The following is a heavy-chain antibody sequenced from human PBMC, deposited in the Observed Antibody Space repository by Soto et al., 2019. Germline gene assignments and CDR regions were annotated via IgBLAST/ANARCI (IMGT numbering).Heavy chain of an antibody. D-gene: IGHD6-13*01. CDR3: AKDAFVGCSSSWAPDYYYGMDV. V-gene: IGHV3-30*18. CDR1: GFTFSSYG. Sequence: PGGSLRLSCAASGFTFSSYGMHWVRQAPGKGLEWVAVISYDGSNKYYADSVKGRFTISRDNSKNTLYLQMNSLRAEDTAVYYCAKDAFVGCSSSWAPDYYYGMDVWGQGTTVTVSS. J-gene: IGHJ6*02. CDR2: ISYDGSNK.